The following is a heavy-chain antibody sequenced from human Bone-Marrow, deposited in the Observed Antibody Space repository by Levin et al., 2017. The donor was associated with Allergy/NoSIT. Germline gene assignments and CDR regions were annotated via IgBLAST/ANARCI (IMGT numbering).Heavy chain of an antibody. Sequence: GGSLRLSCAASGFAVSSIYMGWVRQAPGKGLEWVSVTYSAGRTKFTDSVKGRFTISRDDSKNTLYLQMNSLRAEDTAVYYCARGTGDFWSGYGFDIWGQGTMVTVS. CDR3: ARGTGDFWSGYGFDI. J-gene: IGHJ3*02. CDR2: TYSAGRT. V-gene: IGHV3-53*01. CDR1: GFAVSSIY. D-gene: IGHD3-3*01.